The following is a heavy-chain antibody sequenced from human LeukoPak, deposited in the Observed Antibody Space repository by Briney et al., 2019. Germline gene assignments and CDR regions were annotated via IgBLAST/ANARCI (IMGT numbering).Heavy chain of an antibody. Sequence: GGSLRLSCAASGFTFSSYAMHWVRQAPGKGLEWVAVISYDGSNKYYADSVKGRFTISRDNSKNTLYLQMNSLRAEDTAVYYCAKDRSWFGELLGYFDYWGQGTLVTVSS. CDR3: AKDRSWFGELLGYFDY. CDR2: ISYDGSNK. D-gene: IGHD3-10*01. V-gene: IGHV3-30-3*01. CDR1: GFTFSSYA. J-gene: IGHJ4*02.